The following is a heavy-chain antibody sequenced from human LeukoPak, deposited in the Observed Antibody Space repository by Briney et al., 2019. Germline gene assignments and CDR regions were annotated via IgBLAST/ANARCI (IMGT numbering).Heavy chain of an antibody. Sequence: RASVKVSCRASGYTFTDYYIHWVRQAPGQGLEWMGWINPNSATNYAQKFQGRATMTRDTSISTAYMELSRLTSDDMAVYYCSRGEVDGPDFDYWGQGTLVTVSS. CDR3: SRGEVDGPDFDY. CDR1: GYTFTDYY. J-gene: IGHJ4*02. CDR2: INPNSAT. D-gene: IGHD1-26*01. V-gene: IGHV1-2*02.